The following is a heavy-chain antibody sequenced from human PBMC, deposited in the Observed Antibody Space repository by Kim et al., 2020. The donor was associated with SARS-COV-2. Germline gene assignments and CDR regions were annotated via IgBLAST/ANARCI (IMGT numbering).Heavy chain of an antibody. V-gene: IGHV3-33*06. CDR1: GFTFSSYG. Sequence: GGSLRLSCAASGFTFSSYGMHWVRQAPGKGLEWVAVIWYDGSNKYYADSVKGRFTISRDNSKNTLYLQMNSLRAEDTAVYYCAKDRESKNSKITMVRGVRRDYYYGMDVWGQGTTVTVSS. CDR3: AKDRESKNSKITMVRGVRRDYYYGMDV. CDR2: IWYDGSNK. D-gene: IGHD3-10*01. J-gene: IGHJ6*02.